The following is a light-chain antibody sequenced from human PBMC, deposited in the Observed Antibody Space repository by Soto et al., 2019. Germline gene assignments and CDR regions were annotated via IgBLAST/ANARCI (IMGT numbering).Light chain of an antibody. CDR1: QTVFHSSNSKNY. CDR3: QQYTTYPLT. J-gene: IGKJ2*01. Sequence: DIVMTQSPVSLAVSLGERATINCKSSQTVFHSSNSKNYLAWFQQRPGQPPNLLIFWASTRESGVPDRFSGSGSGTDFTLTISSLQPDDFATYYCQQYTTYPLTFGRGTKLEIK. CDR2: WAS. V-gene: IGKV4-1*01.